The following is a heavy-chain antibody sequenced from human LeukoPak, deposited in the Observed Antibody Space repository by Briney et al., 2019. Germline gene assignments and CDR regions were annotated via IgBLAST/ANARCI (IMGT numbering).Heavy chain of an antibody. CDR3: ARASIAAAAESLNWFDP. V-gene: IGHV4-59*01. CDR2: FFYGGST. J-gene: IGHJ5*02. Sequence: SETLSLTCTVSGGSISGYYWSWIRQPPGKGLEWLGCFFYGGSTNYNPSLKSRVTISVDTTKNQFSLKLTSVTAADTAVYYCARASIAAAAESLNWFDPWGQGTLVTVSS. CDR1: GGSISGYY. D-gene: IGHD6-13*01.